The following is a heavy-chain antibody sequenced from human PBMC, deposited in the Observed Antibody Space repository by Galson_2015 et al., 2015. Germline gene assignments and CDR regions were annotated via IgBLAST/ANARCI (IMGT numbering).Heavy chain of an antibody. D-gene: IGHD6-19*01. J-gene: IGHJ4*02. CDR3: ARDPGMAAVAVDFDY. CDR1: GFTFSSYG. CDR2: ISYDGSNK. V-gene: IGHV3-30*03. Sequence: SLRLSCAAFGFTFSSYGMHWVRQAPGKGLERVTVISYDGSNKYYADSVKGRFTISRDNSKNTLYLQMNSLRAEDTAVYYCARDPGMAAVAVDFDYWGQGTLVTVSS.